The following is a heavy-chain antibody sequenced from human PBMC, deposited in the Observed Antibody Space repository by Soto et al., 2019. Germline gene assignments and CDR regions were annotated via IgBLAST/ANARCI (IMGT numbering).Heavy chain of an antibody. D-gene: IGHD6-19*01. Sequence: ASVKVSCKASGYTFTSYAMHWVRQAPGQRLEWMGWINAGNGNTKYSQKFQGRVTITRDTSASTAYMELSSLRSEDTAVCYCARMDSSGSDMIYYYGMDVWGQGTTVTVSS. CDR1: GYTFTSYA. CDR2: INAGNGNT. V-gene: IGHV1-3*01. CDR3: ARMDSSGSDMIYYYGMDV. J-gene: IGHJ6*02.